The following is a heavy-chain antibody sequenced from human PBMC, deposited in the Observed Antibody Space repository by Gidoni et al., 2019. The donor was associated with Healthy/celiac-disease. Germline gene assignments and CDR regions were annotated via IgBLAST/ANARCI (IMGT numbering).Heavy chain of an antibody. CDR1: GFTFSSYS. CDR2: ISSSSSYI. V-gene: IGHV3-21*01. Sequence: EVQLVESGGGLVKPGGSLRLSCAASGFTFSSYSMNWVRPAPGKGLEWVSSISSSSSYIYYADSVKGRFTISRDNAKNSLYLQMNSLRAEDTAVYYCARDRGYCTNGVCFKATVVTPGAFDIWGQGTMVTVSS. D-gene: IGHD2-8*01. CDR3: ARDRGYCTNGVCFKATVVTPGAFDI. J-gene: IGHJ3*02.